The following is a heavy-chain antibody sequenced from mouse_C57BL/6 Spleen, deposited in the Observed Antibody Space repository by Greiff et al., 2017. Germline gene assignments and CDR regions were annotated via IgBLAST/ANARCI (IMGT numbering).Heavy chain of an antibody. Sequence: QVQLQQSGPELVKPGASVKISCKASGYAFSSSWMNWVKQRPGKGLEWIGRLYPGDGDTNYNGKFKGKATLTADKSSSTAYMQLSSLTSEDSAVYFCARWDDYDDYYAMDYWGQGTSVTVSS. CDR1: GYAFSSSW. CDR2: LYPGDGDT. CDR3: ARWDDYDDYYAMDY. D-gene: IGHD2-4*01. J-gene: IGHJ4*01. V-gene: IGHV1-82*01.